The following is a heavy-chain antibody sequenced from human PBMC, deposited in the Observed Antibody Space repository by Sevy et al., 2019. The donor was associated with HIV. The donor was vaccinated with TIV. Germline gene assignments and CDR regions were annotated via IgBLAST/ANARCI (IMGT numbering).Heavy chain of an antibody. CDR3: ARDDYGDSGGYYYYGMDV. J-gene: IGHJ6*02. D-gene: IGHD4-17*01. V-gene: IGHV3-21*01. CDR1: GFTFSSYS. Sequence: GGSLRLSCAASGFTFSSYSMNWVRQAPGMGLEWVSSISSSSSYIYYADSVKGRFTISRDNAKNSLYLQMNSLRAEETAVYYCARDDYGDSGGYYYYGMDVWGQRTTVTVSS. CDR2: ISSSSSYI.